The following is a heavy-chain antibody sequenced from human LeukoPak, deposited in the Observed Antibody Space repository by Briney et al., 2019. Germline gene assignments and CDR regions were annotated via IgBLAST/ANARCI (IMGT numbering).Heavy chain of an antibody. J-gene: IGHJ5*02. V-gene: IGHV3-15*07. Sequence: GGSLRLSCATSGFTFSSYTMNWVRQAPGKGLEWVGRIRSNSDGGTIDYAAPVKGRFTLSRDDSKTTLYLQMNSLQTEDTAVYYCATDFYDSTWGQGTLVTVSS. CDR1: GFTFSSYT. D-gene: IGHD3-22*01. CDR2: IRSNSDGGTI. CDR3: ATDFYDST.